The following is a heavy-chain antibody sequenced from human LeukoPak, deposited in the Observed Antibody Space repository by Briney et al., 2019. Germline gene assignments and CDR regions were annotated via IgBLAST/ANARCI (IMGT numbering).Heavy chain of an antibody. V-gene: IGHV3-20*04. CDR3: ARDGSAPYYFDY. Sequence: GSLRLSCAASEFIFTNYGMSWVRQAPGKGLEWVSGINWNGGSTGYADSVKGRFTISRDNAKNSLYLQMNSLRAEDTALYYCARDGSAPYYFDYWGLGTLVTVSS. CDR1: EFIFTNYG. D-gene: IGHD5-12*01. CDR2: INWNGGST. J-gene: IGHJ4*02.